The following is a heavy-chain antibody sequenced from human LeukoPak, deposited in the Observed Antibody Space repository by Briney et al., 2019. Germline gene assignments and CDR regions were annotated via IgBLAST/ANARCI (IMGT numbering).Heavy chain of an antibody. D-gene: IGHD6-19*01. CDR3: TTYVAVAGTRHFDS. Sequence: GGSLRLSCAASGFTFSNTWMSWVRQAPGKGLEWIGHIRSKTDGGTTDYAAPVKDRFTISRDDSKNTLFLQINSLKTEDTAVYYCTTYVAVAGTRHFDSWGQGVLVTVSS. CDR2: IRSKTDGGTT. CDR1: GFTFSNTW. J-gene: IGHJ4*02. V-gene: IGHV3-15*01.